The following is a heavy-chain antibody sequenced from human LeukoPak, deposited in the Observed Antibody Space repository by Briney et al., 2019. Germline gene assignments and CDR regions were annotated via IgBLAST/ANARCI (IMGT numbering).Heavy chain of an antibody. J-gene: IGHJ6*02. CDR3: AKALVATELYYYYGMDV. V-gene: IGHV3-30*18. CDR2: ISYDGSNK. Sequence: GGSLRLSCAASGFTFSSYGMHWVRQAPGKGLDWVAVISYDGSNKYYADSVKGRFTISRDNSKNTLYLQMNSLRAEDTAVYYCAKALVATELYYYYGMDVWGQGTTVTVSS. CDR1: GFTFSSYG. D-gene: IGHD5-12*01.